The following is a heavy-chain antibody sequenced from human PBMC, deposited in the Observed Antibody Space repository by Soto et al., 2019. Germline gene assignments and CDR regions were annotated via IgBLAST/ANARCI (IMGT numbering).Heavy chain of an antibody. Sequence: SETLSLTCAVSGDSVKSLYWTWIRQPPGKGLEWIGYIYESGGSSNYNPSLENRVSMSVDTSKNQFSLRVNSVTAADTAVYYCVRGEGGYSGYDFDHWGQGTLVTVSS. D-gene: IGHD5-12*01. J-gene: IGHJ4*02. CDR3: VRGEGGYSGYDFDH. CDR2: IYESGGSS. V-gene: IGHV4-59*02. CDR1: GDSVKSLY.